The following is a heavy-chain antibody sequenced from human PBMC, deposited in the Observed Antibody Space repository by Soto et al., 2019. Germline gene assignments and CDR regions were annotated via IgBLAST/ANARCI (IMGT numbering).Heavy chain of an antibody. CDR1: GFTFSSYG. CDR2: ISYDGSNK. V-gene: IGHV3-30*18. D-gene: IGHD4-17*01. J-gene: IGHJ4*02. CDR3: AKISYGDYAEYYFDY. Sequence: QVQLVESGGGVVQPGRSLRLSCAASGFTFSSYGMHWVRQAPGKGLEWVAVISYDGSNKYYADSVKGRFTISRDNSKNTQYLQMNSLRAEGTGVYYCAKISYGDYAEYYFDYWGQGNLVTVSS.